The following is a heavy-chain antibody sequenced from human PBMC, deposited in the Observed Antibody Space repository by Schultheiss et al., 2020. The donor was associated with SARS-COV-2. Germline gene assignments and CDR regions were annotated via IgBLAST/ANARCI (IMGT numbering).Heavy chain of an antibody. V-gene: IGHV3-48*03. CDR3: ARENMEGAFDI. Sequence: GGSLRLSCAASGFTFSSYEMNWVRQAPGKGLEWVSYISSSGSTIYYADSVKGRFTISRDNAKNSLYLQMNSLRAEDTAVYYCARENMEGAFDIWGQGTMVTVSS. CDR2: ISSSGSTI. J-gene: IGHJ3*02. D-gene: IGHD2/OR15-2a*01. CDR1: GFTFSSYE.